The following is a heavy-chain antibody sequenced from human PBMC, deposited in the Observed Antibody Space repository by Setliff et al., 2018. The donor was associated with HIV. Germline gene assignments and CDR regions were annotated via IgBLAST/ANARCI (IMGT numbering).Heavy chain of an antibody. CDR1: GFTFSAHG. CDR3: AKDWDITIFAVVIGGGFDF. V-gene: IGHV3-30*02. Sequence: GGSLRLSCAASGFTFSAHGMHWVRQAPGKGLEWVTFINYDDNYEYYADSVKGRFTISRDNSKNTLYLQMNGLRAEDTAVYYCAKDWDITIFAVVIGGGFDFWGQGALVTVSS. CDR2: INYDDNYE. J-gene: IGHJ3*01. D-gene: IGHD3-3*01.